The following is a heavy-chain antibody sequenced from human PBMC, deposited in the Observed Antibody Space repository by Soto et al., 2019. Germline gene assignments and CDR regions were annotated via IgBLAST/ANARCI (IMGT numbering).Heavy chain of an antibody. CDR3: ARGKSYYGSGKGIYDYYSLDV. CDR1: AGTFSSYA. V-gene: IGHV1-69*10. CDR2: VIPVFGLA. J-gene: IGHJ6*02. Sequence: SGKVSCKSSAGTFSSYAISWVRQAPRQGLEWMGGVIPVFGLATYAQKVQGRVTITADKSTNTAYMEVSSLRSEDTAVYYCARGKSYYGSGKGIYDYYSLDVWGQGTTVTVSS. D-gene: IGHD3-10*01.